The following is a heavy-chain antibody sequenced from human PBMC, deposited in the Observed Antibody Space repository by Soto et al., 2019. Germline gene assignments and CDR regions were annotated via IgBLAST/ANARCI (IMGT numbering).Heavy chain of an antibody. J-gene: IGHJ5*02. D-gene: IGHD3-10*01. Sequence: QVQLVQSGAEVKKPGSSVKVSCKASGGTFSSYAISWVRQAPGQGLEWMGGIIPIFGTANYAQKFQGRATITADESKSTDYMKRSSLRTEDTAVYYSASRGWSSICFYLWGQGTMITVS. CDR3: ASRGWSSICFYL. V-gene: IGHV1-69*12. CDR1: GGTFSSYA. CDR2: IIPIFGTA.